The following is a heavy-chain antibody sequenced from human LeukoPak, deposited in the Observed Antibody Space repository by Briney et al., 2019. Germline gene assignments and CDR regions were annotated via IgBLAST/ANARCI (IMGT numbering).Heavy chain of an antibody. CDR1: GFTFSSYA. Sequence: GGSLRLSCAASGFTFSSYAMHWVRQAPGKGLEWVSVISYDGSNKYYADSVKGRFTISRDNSKNTLYLQMNSLRAEDTAVYYCARDSGFRYCSSTSCYEYYFDYWGQGTLVTVSS. CDR2: ISYDGSNK. J-gene: IGHJ4*02. V-gene: IGHV3-30*04. D-gene: IGHD2-2*01. CDR3: ARDSGFRYCSSTSCYEYYFDY.